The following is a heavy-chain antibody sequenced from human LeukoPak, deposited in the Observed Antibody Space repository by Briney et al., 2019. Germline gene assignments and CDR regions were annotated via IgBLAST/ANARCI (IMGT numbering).Heavy chain of an antibody. CDR2: ISGSGGST. J-gene: IGHJ6*03. D-gene: IGHD3-3*01. CDR1: GFTFSSYA. CDR3: AKALSSGLRFLEWLPTYYYMDV. Sequence: PGGSLSLSCAASGFTFSSYAMSWVRQAPGKGLEWVSAISGSGGSTYYADSVKGRFTNSRDNSKNTLYLQMNSLRAEDTAVYYCAKALSSGLRFLEWLPTYYYMDVWGKGTTVTVSS. V-gene: IGHV3-23*01.